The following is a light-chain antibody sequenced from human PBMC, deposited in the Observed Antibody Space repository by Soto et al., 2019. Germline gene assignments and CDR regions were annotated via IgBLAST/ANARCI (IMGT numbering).Light chain of an antibody. CDR3: CSYAGSYTL. V-gene: IGLV2-11*01. Sequence: QSALTQPRSGSGSPGQSVTISCTGTRSDVGGDNYVSWYQQHPGKAPKLMIYDVSKRPSGVPDRFSGSKSGNTASLAISGLQAEEEADYYCCSYAGSYTLFGGGTKLTV. CDR1: RSDVGGDNY. J-gene: IGLJ2*01. CDR2: DVS.